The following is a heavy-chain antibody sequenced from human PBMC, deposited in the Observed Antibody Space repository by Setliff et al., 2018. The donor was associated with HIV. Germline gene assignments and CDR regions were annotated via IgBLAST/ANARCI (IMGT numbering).Heavy chain of an antibody. CDR3: AKDGPTVIEGSYMDV. D-gene: IGHD4-4*01. V-gene: IGHV1-69*01. Sequence: VKVSCKASGNSFHSYAFSWVRQAPGQGLEWMGGIIPLFGSANYAQKFQGRVTITADESTSTVYMEVSGLRFEDTAVYFCAKDGPTVIEGSYMDVWGKGTMVTVSS. CDR2: IIPLFGSA. J-gene: IGHJ6*03. CDR1: GNSFHSYA.